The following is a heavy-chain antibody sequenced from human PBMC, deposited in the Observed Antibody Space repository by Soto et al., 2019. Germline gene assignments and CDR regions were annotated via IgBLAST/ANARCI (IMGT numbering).Heavy chain of an antibody. V-gene: IGHV1-58*01. CDR2: IVVGSGNT. Sequence: ASVKVCSEASGFTFTSSAVQWVRQARGQRLEWIGWIVVGSGNTNYAQKFQERVTITRDMSTSTAYMELSSLRSEDTAVYYCAAEGGGRQNSFYFYYGIGV. CDR3: AAEGGGRQNSFYFYYGIGV. CDR1: GFTFTSSA. D-gene: IGHD1-26*01. J-gene: IGHJ6*01.